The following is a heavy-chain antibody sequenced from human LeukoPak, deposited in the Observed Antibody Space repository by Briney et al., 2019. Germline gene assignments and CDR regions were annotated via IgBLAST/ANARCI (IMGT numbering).Heavy chain of an antibody. J-gene: IGHJ3*02. Sequence: APVKVSCKASGYTFTGYYMHWVRQAPGQGLEWMGWINPDSGGTNYAQKFQGRVTMTRDTSISTAYMELSRLRSDDTAVYYCARERVTISDVFDIWGQGTMVTVSS. CDR1: GYTFTGYY. D-gene: IGHD4-17*01. V-gene: IGHV1-2*02. CDR2: INPDSGGT. CDR3: ARERVTISDVFDI.